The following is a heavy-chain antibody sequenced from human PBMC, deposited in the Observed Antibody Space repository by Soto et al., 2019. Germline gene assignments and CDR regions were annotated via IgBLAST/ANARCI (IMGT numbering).Heavy chain of an antibody. CDR3: ARRRIQLWLPVYYYYGMDV. D-gene: IGHD5-18*01. J-gene: IGHJ6*02. Sequence: SETLSLTCTVSGGSISSSSYYWGWIRQPPGKGLEWIGSIYYSGSTYYNPSLKSRVTISVDTSKNQFSLKLSSVTAADTAVYYCARRRIQLWLPVYYYYGMDVWGQGTTVTVSS. CDR2: IYYSGST. V-gene: IGHV4-39*01. CDR1: GGSISSSSYY.